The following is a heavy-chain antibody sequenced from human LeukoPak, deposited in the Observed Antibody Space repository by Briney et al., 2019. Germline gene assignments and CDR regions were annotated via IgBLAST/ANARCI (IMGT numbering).Heavy chain of an antibody. CDR2: ISTYNGNT. CDR3: ARGRDWNYAFEY. Sequence: ASVKVSCEASGYAFTSYGISWVRQAPGQGLEWMGWISTYNGNTKYTQKFQGRVTMTTDTSSSTAYMELRSMRSGDTAVYYCARGRDWNYAFEYWGHGTLVTVSS. J-gene: IGHJ4*01. CDR1: GYAFTSYG. V-gene: IGHV1-18*01. D-gene: IGHD1-7*01.